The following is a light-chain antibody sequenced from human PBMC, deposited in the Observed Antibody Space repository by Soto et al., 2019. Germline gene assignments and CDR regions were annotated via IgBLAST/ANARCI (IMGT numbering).Light chain of an antibody. J-gene: IGKJ1*01. CDR1: QTISSNY. Sequence: EIMLKQSPGTLSLSPGERATLSCRATQTISSNYLAWYQQKPGQAPKLLIHGASTRATGIPDRFSGSGSGTDFTLTISRLEPEDFAVYYCQLYGSSPKTFGQGTKVDIK. V-gene: IGKV3-20*01. CDR2: GAS. CDR3: QLYGSSPKT.